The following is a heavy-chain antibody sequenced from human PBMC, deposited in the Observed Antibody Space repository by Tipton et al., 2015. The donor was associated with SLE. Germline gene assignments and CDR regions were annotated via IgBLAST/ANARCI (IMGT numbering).Heavy chain of an antibody. V-gene: IGHV3-7*01. CDR1: GFTFSNHW. CDR3: ARSPYSNFDYFDY. Sequence: SLRLSCAASGFTFSNHWMTWVRQAPGKGLEWVANINQYGGEKYYVASVEGRFTISRDNAKNSLYLQTDSLRAEDTAVYYCARSPYSNFDYFDYWGQGTLVSVPS. J-gene: IGHJ4*02. CDR2: INQYGGEK. D-gene: IGHD4-11*01.